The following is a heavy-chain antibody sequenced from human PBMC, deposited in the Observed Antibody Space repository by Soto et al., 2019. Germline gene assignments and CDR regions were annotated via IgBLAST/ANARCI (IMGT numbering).Heavy chain of an antibody. CDR1: GYTLTELS. CDR3: ATALQGYCSGGSCYLGSWFDP. J-gene: IGHJ5*02. CDR2: FDPEDGET. V-gene: IGHV1-24*01. D-gene: IGHD2-15*01. Sequence: ASVKVSCKVSGYTLTELSMHWVRQAPGKGLEWMGGFDPEDGETIYAQKFQGRVTMTEDTSTDTAYMELSSLRSEDPAVYYCATALQGYCSGGSCYLGSWFDPWGQGTLVTVSS.